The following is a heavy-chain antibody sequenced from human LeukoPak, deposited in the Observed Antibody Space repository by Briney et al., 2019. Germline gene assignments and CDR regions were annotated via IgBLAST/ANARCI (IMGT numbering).Heavy chain of an antibody. V-gene: IGHV3-7*04. J-gene: IGHJ4*02. Sequence: GGSLRLSCAASGFTFSSYWMSWVRQAPGKGLEWVAHIKQDGSEKYYVDSVKGRFTISRDNAKNSLYLQMNSLRAEDTAVYYCARGSYYDYVWGSYRKAYYFDYWGQGTLVTVSS. D-gene: IGHD3-16*02. CDR2: IKQDGSEK. CDR3: ARGSYYDYVWGSYRKAYYFDY. CDR1: GFTFSSYW.